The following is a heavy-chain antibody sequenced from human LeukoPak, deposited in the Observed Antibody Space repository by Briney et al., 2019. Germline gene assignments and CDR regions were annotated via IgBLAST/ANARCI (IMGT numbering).Heavy chain of an antibody. D-gene: IGHD6-13*01. V-gene: IGHV1-2*02. J-gene: IGHJ4*02. CDR2: INPNSGGT. CDR3: ASNTSPREAAAGTEN. Sequence: GASVKVSCKASGYTFTGYYMHWVRQAPGQGLEWMGWINPNSGGTNYAQKFQSRVTMTRDTSISTAYMELSGLRSDDTAVYYCASNTSPREAAAGTENWGQGTLVTVSS. CDR1: GYTFTGYY.